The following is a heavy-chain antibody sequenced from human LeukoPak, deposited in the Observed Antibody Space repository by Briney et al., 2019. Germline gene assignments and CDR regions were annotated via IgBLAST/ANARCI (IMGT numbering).Heavy chain of an antibody. CDR2: IRSSGNIM. CDR1: GFTFSSYN. V-gene: IGHV3-48*01. Sequence: GGSLRLSCATSGFTFSSYNMNWVRQAPGKGLEWISFIRSSGNIMYYADSVKGRFTISRDNAKTSVYLQMNSPRAGDTAVYYCVREGGWDSGSYSAYWGQGTLVTVSS. D-gene: IGHD3-10*01. CDR3: VREGGWDSGSYSAY. J-gene: IGHJ4*02.